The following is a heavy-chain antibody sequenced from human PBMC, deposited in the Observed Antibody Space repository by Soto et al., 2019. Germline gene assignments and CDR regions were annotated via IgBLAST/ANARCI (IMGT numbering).Heavy chain of an antibody. V-gene: IGHV4-59*01. D-gene: IGHD4-17*01. J-gene: IGHJ4*02. CDR1: GGSIRDYF. Sequence: PSETLSLTCTFSGGSIRDYFWTLIRQPPGKGLEWIGYIYYSGRTNYNPSLKSRVSISVDTSKNHFSLQLRSVTAADTAVYYCARVGGDDFGDSGGFDYWGQGTLVTVSS. CDR3: ARVGGDDFGDSGGFDY. CDR2: IYYSGRT.